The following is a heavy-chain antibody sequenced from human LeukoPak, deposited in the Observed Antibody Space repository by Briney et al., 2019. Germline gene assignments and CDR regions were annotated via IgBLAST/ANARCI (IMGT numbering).Heavy chain of an antibody. Sequence: GGSLRLSCAASGFTFSDHYMDWARQAPGKGLDWIGRSRNRANSYSTEYAASVKGRFTVSRADSENSLYLQMNSLRVDDTAVFYCARDVRVTGALDIWGQGTLLTVSS. J-gene: IGHJ3*02. CDR1: GFTFSDHY. D-gene: IGHD3-10*01. CDR2: SRNRANSYST. CDR3: ARDVRVTGALDI. V-gene: IGHV3-72*01.